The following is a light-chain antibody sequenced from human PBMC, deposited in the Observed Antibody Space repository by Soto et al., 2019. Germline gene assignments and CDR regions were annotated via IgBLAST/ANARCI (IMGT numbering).Light chain of an antibody. J-gene: IGLJ1*01. CDR2: EVS. V-gene: IGLV2-14*01. Sequence: QSVLTQPASVSGSPGQSITTSCTGTSSDVGGYNYVSWYQQHPGKAPKLMIYEVSNRPPGVSNRFSGSKSGNTASLTISGLQAEDEADYYCSSYTSSSLGVFGTGTKV. CDR3: SSYTSSSLGV. CDR1: SSDVGGYNY.